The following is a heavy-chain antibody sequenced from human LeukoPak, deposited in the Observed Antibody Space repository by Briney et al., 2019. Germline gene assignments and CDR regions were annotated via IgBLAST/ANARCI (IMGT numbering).Heavy chain of an antibody. CDR1: GGSFSGYY. J-gene: IGHJ5*02. Sequence: SETLSLTCAVYGGSFSGYYWSWIRQPPGKGLEWIGYIYYSGSTNYNPSLKSRVTISVDTSKNQFSLKLSSVTAADTAVYYCARGTDVDTAMVTGNWFDPWGQGTLVTVSS. CDR2: IYYSGST. D-gene: IGHD5-18*01. V-gene: IGHV4-59*01. CDR3: ARGTDVDTAMVTGNWFDP.